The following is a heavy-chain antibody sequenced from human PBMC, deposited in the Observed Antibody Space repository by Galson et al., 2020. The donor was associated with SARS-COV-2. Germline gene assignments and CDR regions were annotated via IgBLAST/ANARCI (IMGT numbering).Heavy chain of an antibody. CDR3: AREASWAMFAMDV. V-gene: IGHV3-21*01. D-gene: IGHD3-10*02. CDR2: ISSGSDYI. J-gene: IGHJ6*02. Sequence: GEYLKISCAVSGFTFSSYTMTWVRQAPGKGLEWVSSISSGSDYIYNADSVKGRFTISRDNDKNSLYLQMNSLRAEDTAVYYCAREASWAMFAMDVWGQGTTVTVSS. CDR1: GFTFSSYT.